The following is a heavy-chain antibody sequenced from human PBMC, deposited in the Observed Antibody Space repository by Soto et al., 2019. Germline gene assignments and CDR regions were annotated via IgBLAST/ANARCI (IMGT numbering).Heavy chain of an antibody. CDR3: AKDTGYDSPYPGRKGFDY. CDR2: ISWNSGSI. Sequence: GGSLRLSCAASGFTFDDYAMHWVRQAPGKGLEWVSGISWNSGSIGYADSVKGRFTISRDNAKNSLYLQMNSLRAEDTALYYCAKDTGYDSPYPGRKGFDYWGQGTLVTVSS. J-gene: IGHJ4*02. D-gene: IGHD5-12*01. V-gene: IGHV3-9*01. CDR1: GFTFDDYA.